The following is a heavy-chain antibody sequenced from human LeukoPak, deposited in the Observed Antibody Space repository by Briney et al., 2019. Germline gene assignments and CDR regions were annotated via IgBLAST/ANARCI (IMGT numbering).Heavy chain of an antibody. Sequence: SETLSLTCAVSDGPFTGAYWSWVRLPPGKGLEWLVELIYTGNPNYNPYIISRISLAVDKSKRQFSLWLRSVTATDTAVYYCAKATFRDSLSGYSSDFHSWGQGTVVTVSS. J-gene: IGHJ3*01. CDR3: AKATFRDSLSGYSSDFHS. CDR2: LIYTGNP. V-gene: IGHV4-34*12. D-gene: IGHD3-3*01. CDR1: DGPFTGAY.